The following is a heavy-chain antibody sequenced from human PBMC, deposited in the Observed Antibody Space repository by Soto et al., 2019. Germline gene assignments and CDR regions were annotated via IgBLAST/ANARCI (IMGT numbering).Heavy chain of an antibody. V-gene: IGHV1-18*01. D-gene: IGHD2-15*01. CDR1: GYTFTNYD. CDR2: ISAYNGDT. CDR3: ARSGLPDPVVVVGHTPFDP. Sequence: QVQLVQSGAEVKKPGASVKVSCKASGYTFTNYDINWVRQAPGQGLEWMGWISAYNGDTNYAQKVQGRVTMTTDTSTSTAYMELRSLRSDDTAVYYWARSGLPDPVVVVGHTPFDPWGQGTLVTVSS. J-gene: IGHJ5*02.